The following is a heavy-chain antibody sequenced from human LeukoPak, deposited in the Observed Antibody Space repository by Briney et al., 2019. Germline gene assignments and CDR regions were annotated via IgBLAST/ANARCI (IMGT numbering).Heavy chain of an antibody. CDR3: AKDISIGYCSSTSCYLVY. CDR2: ISYDGSYK. CDR1: GFTVSSIH. Sequence: GGSLRLSCAASGFTVSSIHMVWVRQAPGKGLEWVAVISYDGSYKYYADSVKGRFTISRDNSKNTLYLQMNSLRAEDTAVYYCAKDISIGYCSSTSCYLVYWGQGTLVTVSS. J-gene: IGHJ4*02. D-gene: IGHD2-2*01. V-gene: IGHV3-30*18.